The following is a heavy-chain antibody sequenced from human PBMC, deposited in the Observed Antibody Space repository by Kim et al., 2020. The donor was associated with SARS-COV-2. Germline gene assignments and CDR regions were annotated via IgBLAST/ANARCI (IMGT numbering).Heavy chain of an antibody. V-gene: IGHV1-18*01. CDR3: ASDDRLRAAYHYGMDV. J-gene: IGHJ6*02. Sequence: ASVKVSCKASGYTFTSYCISWVRQAPGHGLEWMGWIIAYNGNTNYAQKLQGRVTMTTDTSTSTAYMELRSLRSDATAVYYCASDDRLRAAYHYGMDVLVQ. CDR2: IIAYNGNT. D-gene: IGHD3-9*01. CDR1: GYTFTSYC.